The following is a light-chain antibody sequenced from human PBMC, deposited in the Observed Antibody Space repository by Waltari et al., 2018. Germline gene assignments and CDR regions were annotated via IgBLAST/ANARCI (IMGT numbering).Light chain of an antibody. J-gene: IGKJ2*02. CDR2: WAS. CDR3: QQYLRAPRT. CDR1: QSVLYSSNNKNY. V-gene: IGKV4-1*01. Sequence: DIVMTQSPDSLAVSLGERATINCKSSQSVLYSSNNKNYLAWYRQKPGQPPKLLIYWASTRESGVPDRFSGSGSGTDFTLTISSLQAEDVAVYYCQQYLRAPRTFGQGTALEIK.